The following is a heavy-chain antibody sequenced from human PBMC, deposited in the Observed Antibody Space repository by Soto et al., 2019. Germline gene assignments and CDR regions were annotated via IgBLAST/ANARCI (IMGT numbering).Heavy chain of an antibody. CDR3: ASGRQQLAEDFVYSGNYGMDV. V-gene: IGHV1-18*01. CDR2: INAHNANT. CDR1: GYTFPTYV. D-gene: IGHD6-13*01. J-gene: IGHJ6*02. Sequence: QVQLVQSGGEVTKPGASVKVSCKASGYTFPTYVVTWVRQAPGQGLEWMGWINAHNANTNYAQKFQGRVIMTTATSXXTAYRELGSLTADDTAVYYCASGRQQLAEDFVYSGNYGMDVWGQGTTVTVSS.